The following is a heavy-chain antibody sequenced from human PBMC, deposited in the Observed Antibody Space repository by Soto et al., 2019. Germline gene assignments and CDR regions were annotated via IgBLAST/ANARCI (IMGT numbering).Heavy chain of an antibody. CDR2: ISQTGDYT. J-gene: IGHJ3*02. D-gene: IGHD2-2*01. CDR3: ARLYCSSPSCYSVGAFEI. CDR1: GLTFISST. V-gene: IGHV3-21*01. Sequence: GGSLRLSCAASGLTFISSTMNWVRQAPGKGPEWVASISQTGDYTVYADSVKGRFTISRDNSKNTVYLQMNSLRAEDTAMYYCARLYCSSPSCYSVGAFEIRGQGTMVTVSS.